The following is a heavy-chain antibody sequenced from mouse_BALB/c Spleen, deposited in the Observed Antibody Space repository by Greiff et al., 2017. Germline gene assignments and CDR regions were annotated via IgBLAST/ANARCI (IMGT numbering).Heavy chain of an antibody. J-gene: IGHJ4*01. CDR3: ARRYYGPLYAMDY. V-gene: IGHV3-2*02. CDR2: ISYSGST. Sequence: EVQLKESGPGLVKPSQSLSLTCTVTGYSITSDYAWNWIRQFPGNKLEWMGYISYSGSTSYNPSLKSRISITRDTSKNQFFLQLNSVTTEDTATYYCARRYYGPLYAMDYWGQGTSVTVSS. D-gene: IGHD1-2*01. CDR1: GYSITSDYA.